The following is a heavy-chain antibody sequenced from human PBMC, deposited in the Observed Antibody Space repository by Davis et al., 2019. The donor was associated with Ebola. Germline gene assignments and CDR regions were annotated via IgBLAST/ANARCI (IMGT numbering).Heavy chain of an antibody. Sequence: GESLKISCAASGFTFGNYVMGWVRQAPGKGPEWVSAIVGGGAPTYYPDSVKGRITISRDNSKTTLYLQMNSLRAEDTALYYCARLSRFAFDVWGQGTMVTVSS. CDR2: IVGGGAPT. J-gene: IGHJ3*01. D-gene: IGHD3-16*01. CDR3: ARLSRFAFDV. V-gene: IGHV3-23*01. CDR1: GFTFGNYV.